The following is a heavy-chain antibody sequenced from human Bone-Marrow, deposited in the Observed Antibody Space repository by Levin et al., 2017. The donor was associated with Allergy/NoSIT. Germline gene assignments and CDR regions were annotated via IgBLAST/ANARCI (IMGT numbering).Heavy chain of an antibody. J-gene: IGHJ4*02. V-gene: IGHV3-48*02. D-gene: IGHD4-17*01. CDR2: ISSGSSSI. CDR1: GFTFHTYS. Sequence: PGGSLRLSCAASGFTFHTYSMNWVRQAPGKGLEWLSYISSGSSSIFYADSVRGRFTISRDNAKNSLFLQMDSLRDEDTAMYFCVKDTWGGGDYVDEPDLCEGDHEGWWGQGSLVTVSS. CDR3: VKDTWGGGDYVDEPDLCEGDHEGW.